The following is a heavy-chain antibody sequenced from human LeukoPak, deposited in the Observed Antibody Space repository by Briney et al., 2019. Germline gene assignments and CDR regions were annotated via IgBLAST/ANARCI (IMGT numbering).Heavy chain of an antibody. CDR3: TRDSEPRREAAAGLDH. J-gene: IGHJ4*02. CDR2: LNWEGETT. Sequence: GGSLRLSCAASGFDLNDYTTHWVRQAPGKGLEWVALLNWEGETTYYADSVRGRFIISRDISRDSLYLQMDSLRSEDTAFYYCTRDSEPRREAAAGLDHWGQGTLVTVSS. V-gene: IGHV3-43*01. CDR1: GFDLNDYT. D-gene: IGHD6-13*01.